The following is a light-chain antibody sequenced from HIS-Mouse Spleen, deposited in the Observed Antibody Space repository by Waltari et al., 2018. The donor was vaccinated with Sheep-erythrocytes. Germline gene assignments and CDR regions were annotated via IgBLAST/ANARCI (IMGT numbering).Light chain of an antibody. CDR1: QSLVYSYGNTY. J-gene: IGKJ2*01. Sequence: DVVMTQSPLSLPVTLGQPASISCRSSQSLVYSYGNTYLNWFQQRPGQSPRRLIYKVSNRDSGVPDRFSGSESGTDFTLKISRVEAEDVGVYYCMKGTHWPYTFGQGTKLEIK. CDR3: MKGTHWPYT. CDR2: KVS. V-gene: IGKV2-30*01.